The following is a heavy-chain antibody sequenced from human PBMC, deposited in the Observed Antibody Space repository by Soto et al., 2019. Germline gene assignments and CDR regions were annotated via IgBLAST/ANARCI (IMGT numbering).Heavy chain of an antibody. CDR3: ARGYYYYGMDV. Sequence: QVQLQESGPGLVKPSETLSLTCTVSGGSVSSGSYYWSWIRQPPGKGLEWIGYIYYSGSTNYNHSLKSRVTILVDTSKNQFSLKLSSVTAADTAVYYCARGYYYYGMDVWGQGTTVTVSS. CDR2: IYYSGST. CDR1: GGSVSSGSYY. J-gene: IGHJ6*02. V-gene: IGHV4-61*01.